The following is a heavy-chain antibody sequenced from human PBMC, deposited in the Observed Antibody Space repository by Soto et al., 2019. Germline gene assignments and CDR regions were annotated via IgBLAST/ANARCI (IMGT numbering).Heavy chain of an antibody. CDR2: ISGYNGNT. D-gene: IGHD6-13*01. CDR3: AAAGCNYFGMDV. V-gene: IGHV1-18*01. Sequence: ASVKVSCKSSDNTFTYYGIYWVRQAPGQGLEWMGWISGYNGNTNYAQKFQDRVTMTADTTTRTAYMEMRSLTSDDTGIYFCAAAGCNYFGMDVWGQGTTVTVSS. J-gene: IGHJ6*02. CDR1: DNTFTYYG.